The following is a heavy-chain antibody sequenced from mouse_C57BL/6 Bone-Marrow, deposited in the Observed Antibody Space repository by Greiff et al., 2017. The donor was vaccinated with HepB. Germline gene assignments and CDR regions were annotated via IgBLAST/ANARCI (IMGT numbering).Heavy chain of an antibody. CDR1: GYAFSSSW. D-gene: IGHD2-3*01. CDR2: IYPGDGDT. Sequence: VQLQQSGPELVKPGASVKISCKASGYAFSSSWMNWVKQRPGKGLEWIGRIYPGDGDTNYNGKFKGKATLTADKSSSTAYMQLSSLTSEDSAVYFCANDGNYGYWGQGTTLTVSS. CDR3: ANDGNYGY. J-gene: IGHJ2*01. V-gene: IGHV1-82*01.